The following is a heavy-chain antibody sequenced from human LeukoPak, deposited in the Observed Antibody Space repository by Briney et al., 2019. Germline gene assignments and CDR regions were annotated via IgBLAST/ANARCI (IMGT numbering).Heavy chain of an antibody. CDR3: ARMAVAAAGSFDY. CDR2: IIPILGIA. V-gene: IGHV1-69*04. J-gene: IGHJ4*02. D-gene: IGHD6-13*01. Sequence: SVKVSCKASGGTLSSYAISWVRQAPGQGLEWMGRIIPILGIANYAQKFQGRVTITADKSTSTAYMELSSLRSEDTAVYYCARMAVAAAGSFDYWGQGTLVTVSS. CDR1: GGTLSSYA.